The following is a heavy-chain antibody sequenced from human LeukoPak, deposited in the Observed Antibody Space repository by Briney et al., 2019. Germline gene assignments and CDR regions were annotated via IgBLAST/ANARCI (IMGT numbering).Heavy chain of an antibody. CDR3: ANVLLKTTLDY. CDR2: ISYDGSKQ. CDR1: GFTFSDYA. J-gene: IGHJ4*02. V-gene: IGHV3-30*18. D-gene: IGHD4-11*01. Sequence: GGSLRLSCAAAGFTFSDYAIHWVRQAPGRGLEWVALISYDGSKQYYADSVKGRFTISRDNSKSTLYLQMNSLRTEDTAVYYCANVLLKTTLDYWGQGTLVTVSS.